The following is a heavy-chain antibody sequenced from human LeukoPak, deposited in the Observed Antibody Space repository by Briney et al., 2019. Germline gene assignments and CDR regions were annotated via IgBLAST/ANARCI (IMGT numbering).Heavy chain of an antibody. V-gene: IGHV4-34*01. CDR3: ARGPPHYDFWSGSAGYMDV. Sequence: SETPSLTCAVYGGSFSGYYWSWIRQPPGKGLEWIGEINHSGSTNYNPSLKSRVTISVDTSKNQFSLKLSSVTAADTAVYYCARGPPHYDFWSGSAGYMDVWGKGTTVTVSS. D-gene: IGHD3-3*01. CDR1: GGSFSGYY. J-gene: IGHJ6*03. CDR2: INHSGST.